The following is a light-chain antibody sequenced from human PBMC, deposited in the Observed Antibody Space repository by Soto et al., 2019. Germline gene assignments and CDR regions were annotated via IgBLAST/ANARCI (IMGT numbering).Light chain of an antibody. J-gene: IGLJ2*01. CDR1: SSDVGGYNY. CDR3: CSYAGSYTPV. V-gene: IGLV2-11*01. Sequence: QSALTQPRSVSGSPGQSVTISCTGTSSDVGGYNYVSWYQQYPGKAPKLMIYDVSKRPSGVPDRFSGSKSGNTASLAISGLQAEDEADYYCCSYAGSYTPVFGGGTKLTVL. CDR2: DVS.